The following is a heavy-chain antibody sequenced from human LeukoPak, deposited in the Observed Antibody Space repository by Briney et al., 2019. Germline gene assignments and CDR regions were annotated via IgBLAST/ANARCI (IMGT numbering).Heavy chain of an antibody. D-gene: IGHD1-26*01. V-gene: IGHV3-53*01. J-gene: IGHJ4*02. CDR2: TYSGGSA. Sequence: GGSLRLSCAAPGFTVSSDHMSWVRQAPGKGLEWVSVTYSGGSAYYADSVKGRFTISRDNANNMVYLQMNSLRGEDTAVYYCARVWELSFDHWGQGILVTVSS. CDR1: GFTVSSDH. CDR3: ARVWELSFDH.